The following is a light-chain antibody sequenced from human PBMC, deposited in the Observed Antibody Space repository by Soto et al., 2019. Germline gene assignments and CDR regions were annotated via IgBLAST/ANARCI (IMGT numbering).Light chain of an antibody. CDR2: GAS. CDR1: QSISSDH. CDR3: QHYRSAPFT. V-gene: IGKV3-20*01. J-gene: IGKJ3*01. Sequence: EIVLTQSPGILSLSPGERATLACRASQSISSDHLAWYQQRPGQSPRLLIYGASSRTTGVTDRFSGSGSGTDFTLTISRLEPEDFAGYYCQHYRSAPFTFGPGTKVDIK.